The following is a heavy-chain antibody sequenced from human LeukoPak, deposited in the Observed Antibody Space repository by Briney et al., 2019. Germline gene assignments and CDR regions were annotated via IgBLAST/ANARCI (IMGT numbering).Heavy chain of an antibody. CDR1: GGSISSYY. V-gene: IGHV4-59*01. J-gene: IGHJ4*02. D-gene: IGHD5-12*01. Sequence: SETLSLTCTVSGGSISSYYWTWIRQPPGRGLEWVGYISYGGSTNYNPSLKSRVTISVDTSKNQFSLKLSSVTAADTAVYYCARGYSGYVPFDYWGQGTLVTVSS. CDR2: ISYGGST. CDR3: ARGYSGYVPFDY.